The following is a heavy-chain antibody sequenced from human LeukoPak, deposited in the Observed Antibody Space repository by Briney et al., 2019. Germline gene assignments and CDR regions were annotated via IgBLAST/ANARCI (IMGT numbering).Heavy chain of an antibody. J-gene: IGHJ4*02. Sequence: SGGSLRLSCAASGFTFSNAWMSWVRQAPGKGLEWVGRIKRKTDGGTTDYAAPVKGRFTISRDDSKNTLYLQMNSLKTEDTAVYYCTTEVSGYSGYDSPYFDYWGQGTLVTVSS. CDR1: GFTFSNAW. V-gene: IGHV3-15*01. D-gene: IGHD5-12*01. CDR3: TTEVSGYSGYDSPYFDY. CDR2: IKRKTDGGTT.